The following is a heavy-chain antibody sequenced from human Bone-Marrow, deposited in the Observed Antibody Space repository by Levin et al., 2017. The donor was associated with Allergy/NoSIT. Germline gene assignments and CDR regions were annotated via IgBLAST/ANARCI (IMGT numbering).Heavy chain of an antibody. CDR2: ISGSGITT. J-gene: IGHJ4*02. V-gene: IGHV3-23*01. CDR1: GFAFDTYA. Sequence: GGSLRLSCSASGFAFDTYAMTWVRQGPGKGLEWVAGISGSGITTTYAGSMEGRFTISRDNSNNTVFLQMDSLGAGDTAVYYCVRSGLYYDIFSGYYYWGEGTLVSVAT. D-gene: IGHD3-9*01. CDR3: VRSGLYYDIFSGYYY.